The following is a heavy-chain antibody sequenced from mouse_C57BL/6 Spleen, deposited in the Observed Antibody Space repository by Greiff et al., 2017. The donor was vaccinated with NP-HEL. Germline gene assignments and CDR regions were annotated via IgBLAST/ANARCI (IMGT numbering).Heavy chain of an antibody. CDR2: ISSGGSYT. J-gene: IGHJ4*01. Sequence: VQLQQSGGDLVKPGGSLKLSCAASGFTFSSYGMSWVRQTPDKRLEWVATISSGGSYTYYPDSVKGRFTISRDNAKNTLYLQMSSLKSEDTAMYYCARQTGTGYAMDYWGQGTSVTVSS. V-gene: IGHV5-6*01. D-gene: IGHD4-1*01. CDR3: ARQTGTGYAMDY. CDR1: GFTFSSYG.